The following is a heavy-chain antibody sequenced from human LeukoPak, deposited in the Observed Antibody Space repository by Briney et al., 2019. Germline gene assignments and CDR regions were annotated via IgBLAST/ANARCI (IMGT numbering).Heavy chain of an antibody. CDR3: AKDQVVTPGGLYGMDV. CDR1: GFTFSSYG. D-gene: IGHD4-23*01. Sequence: GGSLRLSCAASGFTFSSYGMHWVRQAPGKGLEWVAVISYDGSNKYYADSVKGRFTISRDNSKNTLYLQMNSLRAEDTAVYYCAKDQVVTPGGLYGMDVWGQGTTATVSS. J-gene: IGHJ6*02. CDR2: ISYDGSNK. V-gene: IGHV3-30*18.